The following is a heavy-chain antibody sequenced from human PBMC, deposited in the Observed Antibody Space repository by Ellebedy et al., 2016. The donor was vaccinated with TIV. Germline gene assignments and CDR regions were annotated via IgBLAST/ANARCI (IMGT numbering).Heavy chain of an antibody. CDR3: VKDQDCSGGSCDDY. CDR1: GFTFSSYA. J-gene: IGHJ4*02. V-gene: IGHV3-64D*06. Sequence: GESLKISCSASGFTFSSYAMHWVRQAPGKGLEYVSAISSNGGSTYYADSVKGRFTISRDNSKNTLYLQMSSLRAEDTAVYYCVKDQDCSGGSCDDYWGQGTLVTVSS. D-gene: IGHD2-15*01. CDR2: ISSNGGST.